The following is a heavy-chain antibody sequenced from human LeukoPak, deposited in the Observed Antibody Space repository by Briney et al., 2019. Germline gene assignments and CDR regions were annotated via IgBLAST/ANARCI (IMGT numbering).Heavy chain of an antibody. J-gene: IGHJ6*02. D-gene: IGHD3-10*01. CDR3: AGDRYYGSGSYSSYYYYGMDV. CDR2: INHSGST. V-gene: IGHV4-34*01. Sequence: KSSETLSLTCAVYGGSFSVYYWSWIRQPPGKGLEWIGEINHSGSTNYNPSLKSRVTISVDTSKNQFSLKLSSVTAADTAVYYCAGDRYYGSGSYSSYYYYGMDVWGQGTTVTVSS. CDR1: GGSFSVYY.